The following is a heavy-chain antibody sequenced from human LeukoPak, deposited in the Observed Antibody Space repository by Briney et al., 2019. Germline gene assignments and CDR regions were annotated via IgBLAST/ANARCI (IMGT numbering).Heavy chain of an antibody. J-gene: IGHJ4*02. CDR2: IIPIFGTA. CDR1: GGTFSSYA. D-gene: IGHD2-2*01. V-gene: IGHV1-69*13. CDR3: ARDWYQLPFDY. Sequence: ASVKVSCKAFGGTFSSYAISWVRQAPGQGLEWMGGIIPIFGTANYAQKFQGRVTITADESTSTAYMELSSLRSEDTAVYYCARDWYQLPFDYWGQGTLVTVSS.